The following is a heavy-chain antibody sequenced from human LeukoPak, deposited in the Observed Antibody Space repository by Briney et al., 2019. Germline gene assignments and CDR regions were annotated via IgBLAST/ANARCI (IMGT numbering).Heavy chain of an antibody. CDR1: GFTFSSYG. D-gene: IGHD4-17*01. V-gene: IGHV3-30*02. Sequence: PGGSLRLSCAASGFTFSSYGMHWVRQAPGKGLEWVAFIRYDGSNKYYADSVKGRFTISRDNSKNTLYLQMNSQRAEDTAVYYCASNPTVTTPVDYWGQGTLVTVSS. CDR3: ASNPTVTTPVDY. CDR2: IRYDGSNK. J-gene: IGHJ4*02.